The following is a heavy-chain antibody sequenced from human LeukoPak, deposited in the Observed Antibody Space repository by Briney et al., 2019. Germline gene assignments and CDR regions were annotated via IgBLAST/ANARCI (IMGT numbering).Heavy chain of an antibody. CDR1: GFTFSSYE. D-gene: IGHD2-15*01. V-gene: IGHV3-48*03. Sequence: PGGSLGLSCAASGFTFSSYEMNWVRQAPGKGLEWVSYISSSGSTIYYADSVKGRFTISRDNSKNTLYLQMNSLRAEDTAVYYCAKDLNRYCSGGSCSVFDYWGQGTLVTVSS. CDR3: AKDLNRYCSGGSCSVFDY. J-gene: IGHJ4*02. CDR2: ISSSGSTI.